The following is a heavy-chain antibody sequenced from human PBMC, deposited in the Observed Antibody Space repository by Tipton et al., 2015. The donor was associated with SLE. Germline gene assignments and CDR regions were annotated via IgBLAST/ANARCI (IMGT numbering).Heavy chain of an antibody. CDR2: ISSSGSNI. D-gene: IGHD3-22*01. CDR3: ARDYDSMSSIGWGY. Sequence: GSLRLSCAVSGFSFSSYEMNWVRQAPGKGLEWVSYISSSGSNIYYADSVKGRFTISRDNAKNSLYLQMNSLRAEDTAVYYCARDYDSMSSIGWGYWGQGTLVTVSS. J-gene: IGHJ4*02. V-gene: IGHV3-48*03. CDR1: GFSFSSYE.